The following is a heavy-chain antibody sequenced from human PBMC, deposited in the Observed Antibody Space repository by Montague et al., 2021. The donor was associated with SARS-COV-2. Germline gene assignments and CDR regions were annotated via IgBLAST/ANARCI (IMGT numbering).Heavy chain of an antibody. CDR1: DGSFSNYS. V-gene: IGHV4-34*01. D-gene: IGHD6-19*01. CDR3: ATHTSAWYDYFED. Sequence: SETLSLTCAVYDGSFSNYSWTWIRQPPGKGLEWIGEINHRGSTNYNPSLKSRVTISVDTSKNQFSLKLSSVTAADTAIYYCATHTSAWYDYFEDWGQGTLVTVSS. CDR2: INHRGST. J-gene: IGHJ4*02.